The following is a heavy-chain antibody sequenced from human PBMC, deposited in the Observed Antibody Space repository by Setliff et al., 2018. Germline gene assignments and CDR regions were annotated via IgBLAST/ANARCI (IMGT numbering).Heavy chain of an antibody. CDR1: GFRFTSFG. CDR3: TRSRGPRVVLAADFDF. D-gene: IGHD3-16*01. V-gene: IGHV1-18*01. J-gene: IGHJ4*02. Sequence: ASVKVSCKTSGFRFTSFGFSWVRQAPGQGLEWMGWISPYSGESNYAQKFQDRLTVTADTSTKTTYMELRSLTSDDTAVYFCTRSRGPRVVLAADFDFWSQGTRSPSPQ. CDR2: ISPYSGES.